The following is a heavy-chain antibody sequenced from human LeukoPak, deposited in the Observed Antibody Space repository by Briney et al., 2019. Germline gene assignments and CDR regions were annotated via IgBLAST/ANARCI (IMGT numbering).Heavy chain of an antibody. J-gene: IGHJ5*01. CDR2: IYPDDSDT. CDR1: GYRFTSYW. D-gene: IGHD6-19*01. Sequence: GESLKISXKGFGYRFTSYWIGWVRQMPGKGLEWMGIIYPDDSDTRYSPSFQGQVTMSADKSISTAYLQWSSLKASDTAMYYCGTAIGHTSAWFESWGQGTLVTVSP. V-gene: IGHV5-51*01. CDR3: GTAIGHTSAWFES.